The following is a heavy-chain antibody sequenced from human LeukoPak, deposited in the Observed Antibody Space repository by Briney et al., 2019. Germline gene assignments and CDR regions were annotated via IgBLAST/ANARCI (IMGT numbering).Heavy chain of an antibody. CDR2: IYVTGST. D-gene: IGHD3-22*01. J-gene: IGHJ6*03. CDR1: GGSIINYY. Sequence: SETLSLTCTVSGGSIINYYWSWIRQSAGTGLEWVGRIYVTGSTIYNPSLQSRLSMSVDTSKNQFSLRLTSVTAADTAVYFCARLKYYDSAGYNPGYYMDVWGKGIAVTVSS. CDR3: ARLKYYDSAGYNPGYYMDV. V-gene: IGHV4-4*07.